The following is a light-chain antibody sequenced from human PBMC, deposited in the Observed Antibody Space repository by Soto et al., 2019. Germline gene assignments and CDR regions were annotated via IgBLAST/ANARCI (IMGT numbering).Light chain of an antibody. CDR2: DAS. CDR1: QSISSW. V-gene: IGKV1-5*01. J-gene: IGKJ1*01. CDR3: QQYNSYSPT. Sequence: DIQMTQSPSTLSASVGDRVTITCRASQSISSWLAWYQQKPGKAPKLLIYDASNLERGVPSRFSGSGSGTEFTLTISSLQPGDFATYSCQQYNSYSPTFGQGTKVEIK.